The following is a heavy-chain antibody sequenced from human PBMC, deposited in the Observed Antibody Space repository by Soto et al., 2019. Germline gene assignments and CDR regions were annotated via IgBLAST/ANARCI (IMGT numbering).Heavy chain of an antibody. CDR1: GGSINSGGYH. CDR3: ARTSELGFRDWFDP. J-gene: IGHJ5*02. CDR2: IYYRGNT. D-gene: IGHD6-6*01. V-gene: IGHV4-31*03. Sequence: SETLSLTCSVPGGSINSGGYHWTWIRQHPEKGLEWIGYIYYRGNTYYNPSLRSRLTISVDTSKNQFSLNLTSVTAADTAVYYCARTSELGFRDWFDPWGQGTLVTVSS.